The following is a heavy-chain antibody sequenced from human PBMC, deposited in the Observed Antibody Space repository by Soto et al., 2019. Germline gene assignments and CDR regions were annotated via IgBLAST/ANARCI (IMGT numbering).Heavy chain of an antibody. J-gene: IGHJ4*02. D-gene: IGHD3-3*01. CDR1: GGTFSSYA. CDR3: ARDRPRPYDFWSGGSLDY. CDR2: IIPIFGTA. V-gene: IGHV1-69*01. Sequence: QVQLVQSGAEVKKPGSSVKVSCKASGGTFSSYAISWVRQAPGQGLEWMGGIIPIFGTANYAQKFQGRVTITADESTSTAYMELSSLRSEDTAVYYCARDRPRPYDFWSGGSLDYWGQGTLVTVSS.